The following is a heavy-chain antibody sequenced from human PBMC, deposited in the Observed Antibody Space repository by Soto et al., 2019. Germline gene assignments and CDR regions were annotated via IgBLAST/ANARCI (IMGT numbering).Heavy chain of an antibody. D-gene: IGHD1-20*01. CDR1: GGSIRVQSSY. CDR2: SDYGGTS. Sequence: PSETLSLTCTVSGGSIRVQSSYWPWIRQTPGKGLEWVGSSDYGGTSYFNPALKGRVTISVDTSTNQSSLRLTSVTAADTAVYYCTRRYTWNDYYFDPWGQGTLVTVSS. V-gene: IGHV4-39*01. J-gene: IGHJ5*02. CDR3: TRRYTWNDYYFDP.